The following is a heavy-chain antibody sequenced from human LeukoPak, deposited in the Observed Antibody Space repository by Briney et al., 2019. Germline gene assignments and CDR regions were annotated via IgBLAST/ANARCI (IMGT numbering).Heavy chain of an antibody. Sequence: GGSLRLSCAASGFTFSSYGMHWVRQAPGKGLEWVAFIRYDGSNKYYADSVKGRFTISRDNSKNTLYLQMNSLRAEDTAVYYCAKDLRPPYGSGSYVWGQGTLVTVSS. CDR3: AKDLRPPYGSGSYV. D-gene: IGHD3-10*01. CDR2: IRYDGSNK. J-gene: IGHJ4*02. CDR1: GFTFSSYG. V-gene: IGHV3-30*02.